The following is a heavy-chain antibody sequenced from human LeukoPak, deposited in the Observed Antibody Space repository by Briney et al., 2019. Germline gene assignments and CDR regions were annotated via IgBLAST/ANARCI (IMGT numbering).Heavy chain of an antibody. CDR3: ARDLLCSRTSCSSGY. Sequence: GGSLRLSCTASGFTFNSFSMNWVRQAPGKGLEWVSSISSTGGYMYYADSVKGRFTISRDNAKNSLYLQMNSLRVEDTAVYYCARDLLCSRTSCSSGYWGQGTLVTVSS. V-gene: IGHV3-21*06. J-gene: IGHJ4*02. CDR2: ISSTGGYM. D-gene: IGHD2-2*01. CDR1: GFTFNSFS.